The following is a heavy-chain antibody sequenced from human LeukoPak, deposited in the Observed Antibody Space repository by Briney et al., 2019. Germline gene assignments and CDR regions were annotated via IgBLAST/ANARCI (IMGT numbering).Heavy chain of an antibody. Sequence: GASVKVSCKASGGTFSSYAISWVRQAPGQGLEWMGWISAYNGNTNYAQKLQGRVTMTTDTSTSTAYMELRSLRSDDTAVYYCARDRVETDYYDSSGPTDYWGQGTLVTVSS. J-gene: IGHJ4*02. CDR1: GGTFSSYA. CDR3: ARDRVETDYYDSSGPTDY. D-gene: IGHD3-22*01. CDR2: ISAYNGNT. V-gene: IGHV1-18*01.